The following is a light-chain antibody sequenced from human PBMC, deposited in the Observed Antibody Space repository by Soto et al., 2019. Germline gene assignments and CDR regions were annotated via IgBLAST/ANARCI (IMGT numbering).Light chain of an antibody. V-gene: IGLV1-44*01. CDR3: AAWDDSLNGYV. CDR2: KNN. Sequence: QSVLTQPPSASGAPGQGVTISFSGTSPNIGSNTVNWYQQLPGTAPKLLIYKNNQRPSGVPDRFSGSKSGTSASLAISGLQSEDGADYYCAAWDDSLNGYVFGTGTKVTVL. J-gene: IGLJ1*01. CDR1: SPNIGSNT.